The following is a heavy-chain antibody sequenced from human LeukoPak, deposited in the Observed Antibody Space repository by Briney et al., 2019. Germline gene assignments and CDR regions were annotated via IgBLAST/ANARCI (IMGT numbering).Heavy chain of an antibody. J-gene: IGHJ4*02. V-gene: IGHV1-69*13. CDR1: GGTFSSYA. Sequence: ASVKVSCKASGGTFSSYAISWVRQAPGQGLEWMGGIIPIFGTANYAQKFQGRVTISADESTSTAYMELSSLRSEDTAVYSCARASIFGVVTPYYFDYWGQGTLVTVSS. CDR3: ARASIFGVVTPYYFDY. CDR2: IIPIFGTA. D-gene: IGHD3-3*01.